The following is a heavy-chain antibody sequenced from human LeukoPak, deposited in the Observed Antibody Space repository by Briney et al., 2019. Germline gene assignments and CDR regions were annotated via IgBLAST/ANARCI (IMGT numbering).Heavy chain of an antibody. D-gene: IGHD6-19*01. CDR3: ARGIRIAVAGNIDY. J-gene: IGHJ4*02. CDR2: IPYDGSKK. V-gene: IGHV3-30*04. CDR1: GVTFSSYA. Sequence: GGSLRLSCAASGVTFSSYAIHWVREAPEKGLEWVAAIPYDGSKKNYADSVKGRFTRSRDNSKNTLYLQMNSLSTEDTAVYYCARGIRIAVAGNIDYWGQGTLVTVSS.